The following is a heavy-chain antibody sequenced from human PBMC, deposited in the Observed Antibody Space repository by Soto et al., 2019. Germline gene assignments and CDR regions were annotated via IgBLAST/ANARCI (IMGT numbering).Heavy chain of an antibody. J-gene: IGHJ4*02. Sequence: GGSLRLYCAASGFTFSSYWMHWVRQAPGEGLVWVSRIKSDGSSITYADSVKGRFTISRDNAKNTLYLQMNSLTAEDTAVYYCAKGEEAVTAPDSWGLGTLVTVSS. D-gene: IGHD1-26*01. CDR2: IKSDGSSI. V-gene: IGHV3-74*01. CDR1: GFTFSSYW. CDR3: AKGEEAVTAPDS.